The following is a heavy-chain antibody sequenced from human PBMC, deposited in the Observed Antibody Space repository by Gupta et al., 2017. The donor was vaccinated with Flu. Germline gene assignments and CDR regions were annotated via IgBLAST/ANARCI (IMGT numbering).Heavy chain of an antibody. CDR2: ISGGGIT. V-gene: IGHV3-23*01. J-gene: IGHJ4*02. CDR3: ARRSGGNSGPFDY. D-gene: IGHD2-15*01. Sequence: VRQVPGKGLEWVSAISGGGITYYADSVKGRFTISRDNSKNTVYLQMNSLRAEDTAVYYCARRSGGNSGPFDYWGQGTLATVSS.